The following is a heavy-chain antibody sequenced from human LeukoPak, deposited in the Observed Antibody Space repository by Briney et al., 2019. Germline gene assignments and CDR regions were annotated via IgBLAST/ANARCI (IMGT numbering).Heavy chain of an antibody. Sequence: SETLSLTCSVSGYSISNGYYWGWIRQPPGKGLEWIGNIYYSGSTYYNASLQSRVTISIDTSKNQFSLRLKSVTAADTAMYYCAKSGGYGLIDYWGQGTLVTVSS. CDR1: GYSISNGYY. J-gene: IGHJ4*02. CDR2: IYYSGST. V-gene: IGHV4-38-2*02. CDR3: AKSGGYGLIDY. D-gene: IGHD1-26*01.